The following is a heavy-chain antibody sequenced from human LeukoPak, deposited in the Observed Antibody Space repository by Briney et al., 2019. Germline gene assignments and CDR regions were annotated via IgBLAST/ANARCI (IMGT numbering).Heavy chain of an antibody. V-gene: IGHV3-23*01. J-gene: IGHJ4*02. CDR1: GAAFTKYG. CDR2: ISRSGDIT. CDR3: ATEGFYY. Sequence: GGSLRLSCVASGAAFTKYGMKWVRQAAGAGLEYISGISRSGDITHYADSVKGRFTISRDNVHNTLYLQMNSLRADDTALYYCATEGFYYWGPGTQVTVSS.